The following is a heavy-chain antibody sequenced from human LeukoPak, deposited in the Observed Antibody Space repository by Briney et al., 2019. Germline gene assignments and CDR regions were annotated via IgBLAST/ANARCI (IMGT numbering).Heavy chain of an antibody. V-gene: IGHV3-23*01. J-gene: IGHJ6*03. Sequence: GGSLRLSCAASGFTFSSYAMSWVRQAPGKGLEWVSAISGSGGSTYYADSVKGRFTISRGNSKNTLYLQMNSLRAEDTAVYYCAREGREGGSSYYYYYMDVWGTGTTVTVSS. CDR3: AREGREGGSSYYYYYMDV. CDR2: ISGSGGST. D-gene: IGHD2-15*01. CDR1: GFTFSSYA.